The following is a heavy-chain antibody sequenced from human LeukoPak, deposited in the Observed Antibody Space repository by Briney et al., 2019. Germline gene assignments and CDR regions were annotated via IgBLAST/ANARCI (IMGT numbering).Heavy chain of an antibody. D-gene: IGHD5-18*01. CDR1: GFTFSRHG. V-gene: IGHV3-30*02. J-gene: IGHJ4*02. CDR2: IRYDASNK. CDR3: AKSPLLQLWSFDY. Sequence: PGGSLRLSCAASGFTFSRHGMHWVRQAPGKGLEWVAFIRYDASNKYYADSVKGRFTISRDNSKNTLYLQMNSLRAEDTAVYYCAKSPLLQLWSFDYWGQGTLVTVSS.